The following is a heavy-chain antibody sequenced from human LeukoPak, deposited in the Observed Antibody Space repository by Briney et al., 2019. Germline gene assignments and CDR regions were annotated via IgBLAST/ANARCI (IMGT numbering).Heavy chain of an antibody. CDR2: FDPEDGET. CDR3: ATVSLQRVGAMYYFDY. D-gene: IGHD1-26*01. V-gene: IGHV1-24*01. CDR1: GYTLTELS. Sequence: ASVKVSCKVSGYTLTELSMHWVRQAPGKGLEWMGGFDPEDGETIYAQKFQGRVTMTEDTSTDTAYMELSSLRSEDTAVYYCATVSLQRVGAMYYFDYWGRGTLVTVSS. J-gene: IGHJ4*02.